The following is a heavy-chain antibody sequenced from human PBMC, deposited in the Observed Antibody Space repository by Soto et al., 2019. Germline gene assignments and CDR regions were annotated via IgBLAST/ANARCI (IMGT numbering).Heavy chain of an antibody. J-gene: IGHJ5*02. V-gene: IGHV1-8*02. D-gene: IGHD3-16*01. CDR3: ARMASFGTLNWFDP. Sequence: QVQLVQSGAEVKEPGASVRVYCKASGYTFINYDISWVRQATGQRLEWMGWMNPGSGKTGYATKFQGRVTMTRDASTSTAPLELSSLTSEDTAVYYCARMASFGTLNWFDPWGQGTLVTFSS. CDR2: MNPGSGKT. CDR1: GYTFINYD.